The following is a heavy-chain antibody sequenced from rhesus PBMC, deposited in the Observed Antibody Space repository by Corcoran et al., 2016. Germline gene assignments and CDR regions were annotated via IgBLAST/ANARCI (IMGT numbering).Heavy chain of an antibody. D-gene: IGHD6-25*01. V-gene: IGHV2-95*01. CDR1: GFSISTTGTG. Sequence: QVTLKESGPAFVKPTQTLTLTCTRSGFSISTTGTGVGWTRHPPGKALGCLATIYWNDSKYYSTSLRSRLTISKDASKNQVVLTMTNMDPVGTATYYCAQLAAAGASVFDFWGQGVLVTVSS. CDR3: AQLAAAGASVFDF. J-gene: IGHJ4*01. CDR2: IYWNDSK.